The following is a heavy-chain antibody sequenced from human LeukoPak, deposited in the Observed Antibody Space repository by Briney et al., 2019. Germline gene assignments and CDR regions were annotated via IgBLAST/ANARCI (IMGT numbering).Heavy chain of an antibody. Sequence: GGSLRLSCAASGFTFSSYAMSWVRQAPGKGLEWVSAISGSGGSTYYADSVKGRFTISRDNSKNTLYLQMNSLRAEDTAVYYCAKQYCSSTRCYNSAGDYWGQGTLVTVSS. D-gene: IGHD2-2*02. CDR3: AKQYCSSTRCYNSAGDY. V-gene: IGHV3-23*01. CDR2: ISGSGGST. J-gene: IGHJ4*02. CDR1: GFTFSSYA.